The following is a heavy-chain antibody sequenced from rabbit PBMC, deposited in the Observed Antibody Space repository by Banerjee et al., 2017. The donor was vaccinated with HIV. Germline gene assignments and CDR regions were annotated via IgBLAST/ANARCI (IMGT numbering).Heavy chain of an antibody. CDR3: ARDLAGVIGWNFNL. Sequence: EESGGDLVKPEGSLTLTCTASGFSFSSTYWICWVRQAPGKGLEWIACIDTGRSGSTYYASWAKGRFTISKTSSTTVTLQMTSLTAADTATYFCARDLAGVIGWNFNLWGQGTLVTVS. J-gene: IGHJ4*01. CDR1: GFSFSSTYW. D-gene: IGHD4-1*01. CDR2: IDTGRSGST. V-gene: IGHV1S45*01.